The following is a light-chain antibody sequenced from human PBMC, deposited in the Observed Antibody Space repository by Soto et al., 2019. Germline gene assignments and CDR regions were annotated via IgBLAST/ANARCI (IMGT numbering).Light chain of an antibody. CDR1: QSISTW. V-gene: IGKV1-5*01. J-gene: IGKJ1*01. CDR2: DAS. Sequence: DIEMTQSPSTLSASVGDRATITCRASQSISTWLAWYQQKPGKAPKLLISDASTLESGVPARFSGSGSGTEFTLTISSLLPDDFVTYYCQHYDTYSWTFGQGTKVEIK. CDR3: QHYDTYSWT.